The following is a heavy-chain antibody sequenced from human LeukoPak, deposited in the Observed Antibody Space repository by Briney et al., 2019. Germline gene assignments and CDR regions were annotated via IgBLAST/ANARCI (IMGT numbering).Heavy chain of an antibody. J-gene: IGHJ5*02. CDR2: INHSGST. CDR1: GGSFSGYY. CDR3: ARYDFWSGYYSYWFDP. V-gene: IGHV4-34*01. D-gene: IGHD3-3*01. Sequence: SETLSLTCAVYGGSFSGYYWSWIRQPPGKGLEWIGEINHSGSTNYNPSLKSRVTISVDTSKSQFSLKLSSVTAADTAVYYCARYDFWSGYYSYWFDPWGQGTLVTVSS.